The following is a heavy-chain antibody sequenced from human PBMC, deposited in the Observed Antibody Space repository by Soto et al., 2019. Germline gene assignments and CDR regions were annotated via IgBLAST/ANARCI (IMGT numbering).Heavy chain of an antibody. V-gene: IGHV4-39*01. D-gene: IGHD3-22*01. CDR3: AGGDYYHSSGYYFYYYTMDV. Sequence: SETLCLTCTVAGGSIRGSSYYWGWIRQPPGKGLEWIGNVYYGGNTYYNPSLKSRVTISVETSKSQFSLKLSSVTAADTAVYYCAGGDYYHSSGYYFYYYTMDVWGQGTTVTVSS. J-gene: IGHJ6*02. CDR2: VYYGGNT. CDR1: GGSIRGSSYY.